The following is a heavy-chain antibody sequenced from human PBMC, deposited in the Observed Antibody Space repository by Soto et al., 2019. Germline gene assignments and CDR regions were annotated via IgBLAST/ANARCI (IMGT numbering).Heavy chain of an antibody. CDR3: ARGGNCSSTSCPLGSYYGMDV. J-gene: IGHJ6*02. Sequence: PSETLSLTCGVYGESFSDYHWTWIRQPPRKGLEWIGEINHSGSSNYNSSLKSRVTISADTSKKQFSLKLSSVTAADTAVYYCARGGNCSSTSCPLGSYYGMDVWGQGTTVTVSS. CDR2: INHSGSS. D-gene: IGHD2-2*01. CDR1: GESFSDYH. V-gene: IGHV4-34*01.